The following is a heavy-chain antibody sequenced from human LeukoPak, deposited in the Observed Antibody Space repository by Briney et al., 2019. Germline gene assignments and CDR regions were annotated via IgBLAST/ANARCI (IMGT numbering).Heavy chain of an antibody. CDR3: ARRVRDVVVVYFDY. CDR2: IYYSGST. CDR1: GGSISSTGYY. V-gene: IGHV4-39*01. Sequence: PSETLSLTCTVSGGSISSTGYYWGWIRQPPGKGLEWIGSIYYSGSTYYNPSLKSRVTISVDTAKNQFYLKLNTVKHEDRAVYYCARRVRDVVVVYFDYWGQGTLVTVSS. J-gene: IGHJ4*02. D-gene: IGHD2-2*01.